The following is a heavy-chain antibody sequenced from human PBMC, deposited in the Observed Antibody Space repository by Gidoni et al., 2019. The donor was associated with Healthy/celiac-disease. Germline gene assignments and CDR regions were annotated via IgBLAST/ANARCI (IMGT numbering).Heavy chain of an antibody. V-gene: IGHV1-69*01. Sequence: SCKASGGTFSSYAISWVRQAPGQGLEWMGGIIPIFGTANYAQKFQGRVTITADESTSTAYMELSSLRSEDTAVYYCARGEEMATITFWDYWGQGTLVTVSS. CDR1: GGTFSSYA. D-gene: IGHD5-12*01. CDR3: ARGEEMATITFWDY. J-gene: IGHJ4*02. CDR2: IIPIFGTA.